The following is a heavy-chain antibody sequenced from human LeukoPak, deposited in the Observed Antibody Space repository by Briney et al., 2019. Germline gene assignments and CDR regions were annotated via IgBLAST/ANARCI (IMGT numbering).Heavy chain of an antibody. D-gene: IGHD3-3*01. J-gene: IGHJ4*02. Sequence: GGSLRLSCAASGFTFSSYAMSWVRQAPGKGLEWVSAIRGSGGSTYYADSVKGRFTISRDNSKNTLYLQMNSLRAEDTAVYYCAKDGGSITIFARPYFDYWGQGTLVTVSS. CDR1: GFTFSSYA. CDR2: IRGSGGST. V-gene: IGHV3-23*01. CDR3: AKDGGSITIFARPYFDY.